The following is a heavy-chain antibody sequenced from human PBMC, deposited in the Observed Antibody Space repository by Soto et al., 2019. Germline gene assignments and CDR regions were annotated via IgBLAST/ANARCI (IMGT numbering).Heavy chain of an antibody. Sequence: SETLSLTSTVSGGSISSYYWSWIRQPPGKGLEWIGYIYYSGSTNYNPSLKSRVTISVDTSKNQFSLKLSSVTAADTAVYYCARGTAAAGYYFDYWGQGTLVTVSS. CDR1: GGSISSYY. CDR2: IYYSGST. J-gene: IGHJ4*02. CDR3: ARGTAAAGYYFDY. V-gene: IGHV4-59*01. D-gene: IGHD6-13*01.